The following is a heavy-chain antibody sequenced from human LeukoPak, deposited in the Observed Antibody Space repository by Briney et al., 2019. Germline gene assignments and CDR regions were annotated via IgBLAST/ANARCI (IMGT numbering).Heavy chain of an antibody. CDR1: GGSISSSSYC. CDR2: IYYSGST. Sequence: TPSETLSLTCTVSGGSISSSSYCWGWIRQPPGKGLEWIGSIYYSGSTYYNPSLKSRVTISVDTSKNQFSLKLSSVTAADTAVYYCARHPKIVPDIDYWGQGTLVTVSS. D-gene: IGHD2-2*01. J-gene: IGHJ4*02. CDR3: ARHPKIVPDIDY. V-gene: IGHV4-39*01.